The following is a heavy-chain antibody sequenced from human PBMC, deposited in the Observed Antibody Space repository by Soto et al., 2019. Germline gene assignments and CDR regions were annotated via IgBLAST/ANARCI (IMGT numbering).Heavy chain of an antibody. V-gene: IGHV3-48*03. Sequence: EVQLVESGGGLVQPGGSLRLSCAASGFTFSSYEMNWVRQAPGKGLEWVSYISSSGSTIYYADSVKGRFTISRDNAKNSLYLQMNSLRAEDTAVYYCASNNDYYGSGSYLYYFDYWGQGTLVTVSS. D-gene: IGHD3-10*01. J-gene: IGHJ4*02. CDR2: ISSSGSTI. CDR3: ASNNDYYGSGSYLYYFDY. CDR1: GFTFSSYE.